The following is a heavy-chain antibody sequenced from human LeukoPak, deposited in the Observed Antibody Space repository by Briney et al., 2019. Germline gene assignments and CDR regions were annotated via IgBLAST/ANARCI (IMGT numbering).Heavy chain of an antibody. CDR3: ARADYMTANDY. V-gene: IGHV3-11*05. D-gene: IGHD2-21*02. CDR2: ISGSSSYT. CDR1: GFSFSVYY. J-gene: IGHJ4*02. Sequence: PGGSLRLSCAASGFSFSVYYMTWIRLAPGKGLEWVSFISGSSSYTNYADSVKGRFTISRDNAKKSLYLQMNSLRAEDTAVYYCARADYMTANDYWGQGTLVTVSS.